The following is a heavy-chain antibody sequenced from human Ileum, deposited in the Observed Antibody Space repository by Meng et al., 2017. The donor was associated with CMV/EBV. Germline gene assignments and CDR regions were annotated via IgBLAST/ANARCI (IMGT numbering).Heavy chain of an antibody. D-gene: IGHD3-10*01. CDR3: ARDSTYPSGLDY. J-gene: IGHJ4*02. CDR2: ISYSGTA. Sequence: QLQLQESGPGLVKPSETLSLTCTVSGGSSSSSLYYWGWIRQPPGKGLEWIGTISYSGTAFYNLSLKSRVAISIDTSKFQFSLKLSSVTATDTAVYYCARDSTYPSGLDYWGQGTLVTVSS. V-gene: IGHV4-39*07. CDR1: GGSSSSSLYY.